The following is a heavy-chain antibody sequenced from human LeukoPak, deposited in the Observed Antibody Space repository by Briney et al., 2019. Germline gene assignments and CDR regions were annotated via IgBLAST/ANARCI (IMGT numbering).Heavy chain of an antibody. CDR3: AKDRGAASHFDY. CDR1: GFTFSSYA. D-gene: IGHD6-13*01. Sequence: GGSLRLSRAASGFTFSSYAMSCVRQAPGKGLEWVSAISGSGGGTYYADSAKGRFTISRDNSKHTLYLQIHGRIAEDAAVYYCAKDRGAASHFDYWGQGTLVTVSS. CDR2: ISGSGGGT. V-gene: IGHV3-23*01. J-gene: IGHJ4*02.